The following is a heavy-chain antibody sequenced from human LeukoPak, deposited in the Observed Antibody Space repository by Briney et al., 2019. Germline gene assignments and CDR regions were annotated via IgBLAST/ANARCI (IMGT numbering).Heavy chain of an antibody. J-gene: IGHJ3*02. Sequence: PSETLSLTCTVSGGSISSYDWSWIRQPPGKGREGIGYIYTSGSTNYNPSLKSRVTISVDTSKNQFSLKLSSVTAADTAVYYCARSGMYYYDSSGYYWPRAFDIWGQGTMVTVSS. CDR1: GGSISSYD. CDR2: IYTSGST. CDR3: ARSGMYYYDSSGYYWPRAFDI. V-gene: IGHV4-4*09. D-gene: IGHD3-22*01.